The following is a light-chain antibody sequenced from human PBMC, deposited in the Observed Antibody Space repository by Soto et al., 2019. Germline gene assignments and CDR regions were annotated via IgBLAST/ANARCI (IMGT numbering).Light chain of an antibody. J-gene: IGKJ5*01. CDR2: GAT. Sequence: EVVRTQSPATLSVSPGERATLSCRASQTVRDNLGWYQQKPGQPPRLLIYGATTRATGIPARFSGSGSGTDFTLTISSLEPEDFAVYYCQQRNDWRRGTFGQGTRLEIK. V-gene: IGKV3D-15*01. CDR3: QQRNDWRRGT. CDR1: QTVRDN.